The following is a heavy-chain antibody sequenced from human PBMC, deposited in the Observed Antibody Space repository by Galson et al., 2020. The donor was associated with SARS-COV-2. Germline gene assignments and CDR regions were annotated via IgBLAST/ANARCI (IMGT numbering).Heavy chain of an antibody. D-gene: IGHD3-16*01. V-gene: IGHV3-23*01. CDR3: ARDNTFYCVRRCRMGEHY. J-gene: IGHJ4*02. Sequence: GGSLRLSCAASGFTFSSYAMSWVRQTPGKGLEWVSAISGSGETTKYADSVRGRFTISRDNSKNTLYLQRNSLRAEDTAVYHCARDNTFYCVRRCRMGEHYWGQGTLGTVAS. CDR1: GFTFSSYA. CDR2: ISGSGETT.